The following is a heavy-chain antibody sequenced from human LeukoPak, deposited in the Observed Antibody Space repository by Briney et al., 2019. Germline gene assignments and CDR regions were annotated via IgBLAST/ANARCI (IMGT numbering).Heavy chain of an antibody. D-gene: IGHD4-23*01. J-gene: IGHJ4*02. CDR1: GDNFNTYW. Sequence: GESLKISCKGSGDNFNTYWVAWVRQLPGKGLEWMGIIRPMNSDVRYSPSFQGQVTISADRSINTAYLQWNSLTASDTAMYYCASRPFETTVVPWDFYWGQGTQVTVSS. V-gene: IGHV5-51*01. CDR3: ASRPFETTVVPWDFY. CDR2: IRPMNSDV.